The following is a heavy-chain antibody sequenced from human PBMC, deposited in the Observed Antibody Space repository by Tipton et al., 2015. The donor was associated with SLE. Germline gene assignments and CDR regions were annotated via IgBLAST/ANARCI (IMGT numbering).Heavy chain of an antibody. J-gene: IGHJ4*02. CDR2: IYFIGST. D-gene: IGHD3-3*01. V-gene: IGHV4-61*09. CDR1: GGSIISGSNY. Sequence: TLSLTCTVSGGSIISGSNYWNWIRQSAGKGLEWIGHIYFIGSTNYNPSLKSRATISLDTSKNQFSLQLSSVTAADTAVYFCARSPGRLRSMDYWGQGTLVTVSS. CDR3: ARSPGRLRSMDY.